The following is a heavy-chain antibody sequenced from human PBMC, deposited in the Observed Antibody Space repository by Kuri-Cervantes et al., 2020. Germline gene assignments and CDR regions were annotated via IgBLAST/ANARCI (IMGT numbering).Heavy chain of an antibody. CDR1: GGSISSSSYY. CDR2: IYYSGST. D-gene: IGHD3-10*01. J-gene: IGHJ5*02. CDR3: ASWEYGSRSNRGYDP. Sequence: ESLKISCTVSGGSISSSSYYWGWIRQPPGKGLEWIGSIYYSGSTYYNPSLKHRVTISVDTSKNQFSLKLSPVTAADTAVYYCASWEYGSRSNRGYDPWGHGILVTVSS. V-gene: IGHV4-39*01.